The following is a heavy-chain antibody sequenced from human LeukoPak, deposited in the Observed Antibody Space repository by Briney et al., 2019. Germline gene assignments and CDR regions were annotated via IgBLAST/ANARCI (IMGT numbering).Heavy chain of an antibody. Sequence: SETLSLTCAVSGGSISSSNWWSWVRQPPGKGLEWIGEIYHSGSTNYNPSLKSRVTISVDKSKNQFSLELSSVTAADTAVYYCAPRPVVDTAMAPGDWGQGTLVTVSS. J-gene: IGHJ4*02. V-gene: IGHV4-4*02. D-gene: IGHD5-18*01. CDR3: APRPVVDTAMAPGD. CDR2: IYHSGST. CDR1: GGSISSSNW.